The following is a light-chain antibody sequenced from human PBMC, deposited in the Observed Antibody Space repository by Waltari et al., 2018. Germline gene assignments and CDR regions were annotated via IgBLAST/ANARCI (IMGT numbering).Light chain of an antibody. CDR2: AAS. CDR1: QPVSRY. J-gene: IGKJ1*01. Sequence: DVLMTQSPSSLSASVGDRVTIVCRASQPVSRYLNWYQQEPGRAPKLLIYAASSLRSGVPSRFSGSGSGTDFILTISSLQPEDFATYYCQQSYTSPWTFGQGTKVDFK. CDR3: QQSYTSPWT. V-gene: IGKV1-39*01.